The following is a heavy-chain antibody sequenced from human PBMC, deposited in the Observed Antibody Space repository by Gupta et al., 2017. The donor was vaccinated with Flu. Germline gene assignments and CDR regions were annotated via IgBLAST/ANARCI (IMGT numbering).Heavy chain of an antibody. CDR2: ISWNSGSI. Sequence: GFTVDDYAMHWVRQVPGKGLEWVSGISWNSGSITYADSVKGRFTISRDNAKNSLYLQMDSLTTEDTAFYYCAKYMLRGVIYWGQGILVTVSS. CDR3: AKYMLRGVIY. V-gene: IGHV3-9*01. D-gene: IGHD3-10*01. CDR1: GFTVDDYA. J-gene: IGHJ4*02.